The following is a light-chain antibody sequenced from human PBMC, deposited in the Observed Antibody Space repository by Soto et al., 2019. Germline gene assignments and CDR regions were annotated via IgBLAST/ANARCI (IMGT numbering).Light chain of an antibody. CDR2: AAS. V-gene: IGKV3-15*01. Sequence: EIVMTQSPATLSVSPGERATLSCRASQSVSSNLAWYQQKPGQAPRLLIYAASTRATGIPVRFSGSGSVTEFTLTISSLQSEDFSVYSCQQYNNWPPWTFGRGTKVEIK. J-gene: IGKJ1*01. CDR3: QQYNNWPPWT. CDR1: QSVSSN.